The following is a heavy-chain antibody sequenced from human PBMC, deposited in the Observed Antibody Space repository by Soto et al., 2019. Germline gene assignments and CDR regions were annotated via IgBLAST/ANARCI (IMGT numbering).Heavy chain of an antibody. V-gene: IGHV1-69*01. Sequence: QVQLVQSGAEVKKPGSSVKVSCKASGGTFSSYVISWVRQAPGQGLEWMGGIIPIFGTANYAQKFQGRVTITADESTSTAYMELSSLRSEDTAVYYCARSKVAGTTYYYYYGMDVWGQGTTVTVSS. CDR3: ARSKVAGTTYYYYYGMDV. CDR1: GGTFSSYV. D-gene: IGHD6-19*01. CDR2: IIPIFGTA. J-gene: IGHJ6*02.